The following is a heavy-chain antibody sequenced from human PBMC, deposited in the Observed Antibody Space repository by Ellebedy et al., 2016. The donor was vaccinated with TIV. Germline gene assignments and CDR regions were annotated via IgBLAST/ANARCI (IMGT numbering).Heavy chain of an antibody. CDR3: ATDGSYGDHLSPAQAFVF. CDR2: IRQDGGDK. V-gene: IGHV3-7*01. J-gene: IGHJ3*01. D-gene: IGHD1-26*01. CDR1: GFRFSSYW. Sequence: GGSLRLSCVASGFRFSSYWMSWVRQAPGKGLEWVANIRQDGGDKYYVDSVKGRFTISRDNAKSYLYLQMTSVRAEDTAVYYCATDGSYGDHLSPAQAFVFWGQGTTVTVSS.